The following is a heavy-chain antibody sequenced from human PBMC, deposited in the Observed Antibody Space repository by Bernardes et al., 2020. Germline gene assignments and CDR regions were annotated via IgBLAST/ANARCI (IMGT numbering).Heavy chain of an antibody. CDR1: GGSFSGYY. D-gene: IGHD4-4*01. Sequence: SETLSLTCAVYGGSFSGYYWSWIRQPPGKGLEWIGEINHSGSTNYNPSLKSRVTISVDTSKNQFSLKLSSVTAADTAVYYCARLDYSKIDSWGQGTLVTVSS. CDR3: ARLDYSKIDS. V-gene: IGHV4-34*01. J-gene: IGHJ4*02. CDR2: INHSGST.